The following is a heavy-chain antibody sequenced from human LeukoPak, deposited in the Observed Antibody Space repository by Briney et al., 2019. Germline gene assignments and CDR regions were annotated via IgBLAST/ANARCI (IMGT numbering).Heavy chain of an antibody. CDR3: AKSGGYGLIDY. J-gene: IGHJ4*02. CDR2: IYNSGST. V-gene: IGHV4-59*05. CDR1: GDSISYFY. Sequence: SETLSLTCSVSGDSISYFYWSWIRQAAGKGLEWIGRIYNSGSTYYNASLQSRVTISIETSKNQISLRLNSVTAADTAMYYCAKSGGYGLIDYWGQGTLVTVSS. D-gene: IGHD1-26*01.